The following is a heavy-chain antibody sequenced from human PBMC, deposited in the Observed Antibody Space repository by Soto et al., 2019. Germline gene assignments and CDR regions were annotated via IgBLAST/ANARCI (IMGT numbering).Heavy chain of an antibody. J-gene: IGHJ4*02. Sequence: QLQLQESGPGLVSPSTTLSLSCTVSGGSITNGRYYWGWVRQPPGEGLEWIGSMFYSGSSYYNPSLKSRVSVSVDTSKNQFSLMLNSATAADTAVYYCARHGIDCSGGTCYSVFDYWGQGTLVTVSS. CDR2: MFYSGSS. V-gene: IGHV4-39*01. D-gene: IGHD2-15*01. CDR1: GGSITNGRYY. CDR3: ARHGIDCSGGTCYSVFDY.